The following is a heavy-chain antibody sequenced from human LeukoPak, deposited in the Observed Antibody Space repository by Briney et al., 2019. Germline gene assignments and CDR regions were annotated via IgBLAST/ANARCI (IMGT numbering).Heavy chain of an antibody. J-gene: IGHJ4*02. D-gene: IGHD7-27*01. CDR1: GYTFTSHD. V-gene: IGHV1-8*01. Sequence: GASVKVSRKASGYTFTSHDINWVRQATGQGLGWMGWMSPNSGDTGYAQKFQGRVTMTSDSSISTAYMELSSLRSEDTAIYYCVRTPPNWGFDYWGQGTLVTVSS. CDR3: VRTPPNWGFDY. CDR2: MSPNSGDT.